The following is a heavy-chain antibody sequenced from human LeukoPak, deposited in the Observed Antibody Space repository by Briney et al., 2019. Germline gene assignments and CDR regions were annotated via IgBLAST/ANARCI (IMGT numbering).Heavy chain of an antibody. J-gene: IGHJ6*03. CDR1: GGSISSSSYY. V-gene: IGHV4-61*02. CDR3: AREGSLVRYDDYYYMDV. D-gene: IGHD3-10*01. Sequence: PSETLPLTCTVSGGSISSSSYYWSWIRQPAGKGLEWIGRIYTSGSTNYNPSLKSRVTMSVDTSKNQFSLKLSSVTAADTAVYYCAREGSLVRYDDYYYMDVWGKGTTVTISS. CDR2: IYTSGST.